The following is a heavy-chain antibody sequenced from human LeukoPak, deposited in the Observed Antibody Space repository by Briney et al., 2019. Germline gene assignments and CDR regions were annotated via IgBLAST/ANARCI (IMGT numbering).Heavy chain of an antibody. CDR3: GASRQYVGAFDI. Sequence: GGSLRLSCAASGFTFSSYELYWVRQAPGEGLEWISYISSSSTIIKYADSVRGRFTISRDDARESLYLQMSSLRADDTAIYYCGASRQYVGAFDIWGQGTLVTVSS. D-gene: IGHD3-16*01. V-gene: IGHV3-48*03. CDR1: GFTFSSYE. J-gene: IGHJ3*02. CDR2: ISSSSTII.